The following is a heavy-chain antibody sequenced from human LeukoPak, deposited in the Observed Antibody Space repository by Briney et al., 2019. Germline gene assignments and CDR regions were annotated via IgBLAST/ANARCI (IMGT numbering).Heavy chain of an antibody. CDR1: GYSFTNFW. J-gene: IGHJ4*02. CDR2: IHPTDSDT. Sequence: GGSLKISCQGSGYSFTNFWIGWVRQMPGKGLEWLGIIHPTDSDTRYNPSFQGQVTISADKSINTAYLQWNSLKASDTAKYYCARHPSIVTTISMFDYWGQGTLVTVSS. CDR3: ARHPSIVTTISMFDY. V-gene: IGHV5-51*01. D-gene: IGHD1-26*01.